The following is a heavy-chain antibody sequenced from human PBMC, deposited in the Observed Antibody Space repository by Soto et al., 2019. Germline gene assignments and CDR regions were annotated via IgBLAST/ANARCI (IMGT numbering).Heavy chain of an antibody. CDR3: ARLQDGDHPLDY. CDR1: GGSISRYY. J-gene: IGHJ4*02. Sequence: SETLSLTCTVSGGSISRYYWSWIRQPPGKGLEWIGYIYYSGSTNYNPSLKSRVTISVDTSKNQFSLKLSSVTAADTAVYYCARLQDGDHPLDYWGQGTLVTVSS. CDR2: IYYSGST. D-gene: IGHD2-21*02. V-gene: IGHV4-59*08.